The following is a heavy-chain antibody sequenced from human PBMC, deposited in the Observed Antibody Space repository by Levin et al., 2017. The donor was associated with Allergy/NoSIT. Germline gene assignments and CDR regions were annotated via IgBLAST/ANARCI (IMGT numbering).Heavy chain of an antibody. CDR3: ARGDDYGDYVVDY. D-gene: IGHD4-17*01. V-gene: IGHV3-21*01. CDR2: ISGSSGYI. Sequence: AGGSLRLSCAASGFTFSTYYMNWVRQAPGKGLEWVSSISGSSGYIYYADSVKGRFTISRDNAKNSLYLQMNSLRDEDTGVYYCARGDDYGDYVVDYWGQGTLVTVSS. CDR1: GFTFSTYY. J-gene: IGHJ4*02.